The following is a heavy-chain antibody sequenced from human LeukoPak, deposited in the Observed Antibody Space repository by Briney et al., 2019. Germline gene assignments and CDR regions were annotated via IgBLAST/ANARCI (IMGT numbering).Heavy chain of an antibody. V-gene: IGHV3-30*04. Sequence: GGSLRLSCEASGFSFSTSGVHWVRQAPGKGLEWMAVISKDGRKNHYADSVKGRFTISRDNSRSTLFLQMNSLRPEDTAIYYCARDLLNYGSAYYDVGIFDSWGQGTLVTVSS. D-gene: IGHD3-10*01. CDR3: ARDLLNYGSAYYDVGIFDS. CDR2: ISKDGRKN. J-gene: IGHJ4*02. CDR1: GFSFSTSG.